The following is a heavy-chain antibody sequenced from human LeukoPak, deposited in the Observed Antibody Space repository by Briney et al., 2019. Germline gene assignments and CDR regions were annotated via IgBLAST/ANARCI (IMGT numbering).Heavy chain of an antibody. D-gene: IGHD6-19*01. CDR3: ATSSGWYRYDS. CDR2: IYYSGST. V-gene: IGHV4-39*07. CDR1: GGSISSSSYY. Sequence: SETLSLTCTVSGGSISSSSYYWGWIRQPPGKGLEWIGRIYYSGSTYYNPSLKSRVTISVDTSKNQFSLILTSVTDADTAVYYCATSSGWYRYDSWGQGTLVTVSS. J-gene: IGHJ4*02.